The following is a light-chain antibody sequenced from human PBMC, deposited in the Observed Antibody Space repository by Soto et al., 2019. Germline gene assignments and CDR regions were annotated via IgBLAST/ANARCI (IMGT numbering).Light chain of an antibody. J-gene: IGLJ2*01. CDR3: SSYTSSSTLV. V-gene: IGLV2-14*01. Sequence: QSALTQPASVSGSPGQSITISCTGTSSDIGGYNYVSWYQQHPGKAPKLMISEVSNWPSGVSNRFSGSKSGNTASLTISGLQPEDEADYYCSSYTSSSTLVFGGGTKLTVL. CDR2: EVS. CDR1: SSDIGGYNY.